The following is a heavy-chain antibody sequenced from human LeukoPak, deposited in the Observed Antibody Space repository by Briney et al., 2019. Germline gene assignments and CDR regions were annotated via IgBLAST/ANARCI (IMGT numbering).Heavy chain of an antibody. J-gene: IGHJ4*02. CDR2: INHSGSA. Sequence: KPSETLSLTCAVYGGSFSGYYWSWIRQTPGKGLEWIGEINHSGSAYYNPSLKSRVTISVDTSKNQFSLKLSSVTAADTAVYYCASRKHYYDILTGYEYWGQGTLVSVSS. CDR1: GGSFSGYY. CDR3: ASRKHYYDILTGYEY. D-gene: IGHD3-9*01. V-gene: IGHV4-34*01.